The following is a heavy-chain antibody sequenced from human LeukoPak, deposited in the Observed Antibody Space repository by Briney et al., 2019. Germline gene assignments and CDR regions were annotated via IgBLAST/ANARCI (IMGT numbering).Heavy chain of an antibody. CDR2: ISYDGSSE. Sequence: PGGSLRLSCAASGFIFSSHGMHWVRQAPGKGLEWVAVISYDGSSEYYADSVQGRFIISRDNSKNTLFLQMNSLRPEDTAVYYCARSTFGGIIVIGDYWGQGTLATVS. CDR3: ARSTFGGIIVIGDY. CDR1: GFIFSSHG. J-gene: IGHJ4*02. V-gene: IGHV3-30*03. D-gene: IGHD3-16*02.